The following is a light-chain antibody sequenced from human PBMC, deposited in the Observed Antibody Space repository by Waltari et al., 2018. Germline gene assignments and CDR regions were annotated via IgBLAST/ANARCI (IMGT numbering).Light chain of an antibody. CDR2: EVT. Sequence: QSALTQPASVSGSSGQAITIPCTGSSDDVGRFKFVSWYQPNPGKVPKLLILEVTERPSGVSDRFSGSKSGNTASLTISGLQPEDEADYYCSSHTTSSTLVFGGGTRVTVL. CDR3: SSHTTSSTLV. CDR1: SDDVGRFKF. V-gene: IGLV2-14*01. J-gene: IGLJ2*01.